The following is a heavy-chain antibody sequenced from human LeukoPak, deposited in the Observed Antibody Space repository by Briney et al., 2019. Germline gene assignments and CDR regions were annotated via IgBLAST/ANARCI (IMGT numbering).Heavy chain of an antibody. V-gene: IGHV1-18*01. CDR2: ISGNNDNP. Sequence: ASVKVSCKASGYTFSNFGISWVRQAPGQGREWMGWISGNNDNPNYGQKFQGRFTVTTDSSTSTAYMELRNLGSDDTAVYYCARDGTSTDDYWGQGTLVTVSS. CDR3: ARDGTSTDDY. J-gene: IGHJ4*02. CDR1: GYTFSNFG. D-gene: IGHD2-2*01.